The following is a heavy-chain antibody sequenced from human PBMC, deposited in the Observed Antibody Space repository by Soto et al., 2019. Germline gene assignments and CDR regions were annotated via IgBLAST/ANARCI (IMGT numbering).Heavy chain of an antibody. CDR3: AKDVSGALAP. Sequence: VQLVESGGGVVQPGRSLRLSCAASGFTFSSYGMHWVRQAPGKGLEWVAVISYDGSNKYYADSVKGRFTISRDNSKNTLYLQMNSLRAEDTAVYYCAKDVSGALAPWGQGTLVTVSS. J-gene: IGHJ5*02. CDR1: GFTFSSYG. D-gene: IGHD4-17*01. CDR2: ISYDGSNK. V-gene: IGHV3-30*18.